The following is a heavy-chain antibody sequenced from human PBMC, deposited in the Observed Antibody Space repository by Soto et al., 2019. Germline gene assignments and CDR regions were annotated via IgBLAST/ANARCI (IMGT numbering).Heavy chain of an antibody. CDR1: GFTFSSYS. D-gene: IGHD6-13*01. CDR3: ARVYAAAGFGFYYYYGMGV. J-gene: IGHJ6*02. CDR2: ISSSSTI. V-gene: IGHV3-48*02. Sequence: SLRLSCAASGFTFSSYSMNWVRQAPGKGLEWVSYISSSSTIYYADSVKGRFTISRDNAKNSLYLQMNSLRDEDTAVYYCARVYAAAGFGFYYYYGMGVWGQGTTVTVSS.